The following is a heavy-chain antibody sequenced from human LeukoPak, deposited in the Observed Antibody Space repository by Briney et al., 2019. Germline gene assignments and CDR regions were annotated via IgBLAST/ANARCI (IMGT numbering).Heavy chain of an antibody. V-gene: IGHV3-30*03. CDR2: ISYDGSNK. CDR1: GFTFSSYG. J-gene: IGHJ5*02. Sequence: GRSLRLSCAASGFTFSSYGMHWVRQAPGKGLEWMAVISYDGSNKYYADSVKGRFTISRDNSKNTLYLQMNSLRAEDTAVYYCARGPRAAGTFHWFDPWGQGTLVTVSS. CDR3: ARGPRAAGTFHWFDP. D-gene: IGHD6-13*01.